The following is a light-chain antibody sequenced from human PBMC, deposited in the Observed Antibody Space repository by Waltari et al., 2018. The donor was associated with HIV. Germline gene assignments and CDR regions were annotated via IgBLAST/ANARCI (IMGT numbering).Light chain of an antibody. CDR1: SSDVGGYDY. CDR2: EVS. CDR3: STYTSSSTLWV. Sequence: SPLTHPPSVSGSPGQSITISCTVTSSDVGGYDYVPSSQQHPGKAPKLVIYEVSNRPSGLPTRFSVSKYGNTASLTISWLHAEDEADYYGSTYTSSSTLWVFGGGPKLAVL. V-gene: IGLV2-14*01. J-gene: IGLJ2*01.